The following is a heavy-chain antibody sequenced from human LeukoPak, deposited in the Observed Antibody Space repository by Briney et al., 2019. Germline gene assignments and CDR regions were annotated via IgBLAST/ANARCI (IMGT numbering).Heavy chain of an antibody. J-gene: IGHJ6*02. CDR2: IYYVGSP. V-gene: IGHV4-39*01. CDR1: GDSIRSGDAY. Sequence: PSETLSLTSSVSGDSIRSGDAYWGWIRQSPLKGLEWIASIYYVGSPHYNPSLNSRRVTMSVDTAKNQFSLTLTSVTAADTAVYYCARVPITKRAVDVWGQGTTVTVSS. CDR3: ARVPITKRAVDV.